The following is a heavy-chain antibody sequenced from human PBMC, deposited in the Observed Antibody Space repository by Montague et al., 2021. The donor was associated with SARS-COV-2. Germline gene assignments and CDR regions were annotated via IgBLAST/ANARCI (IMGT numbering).Heavy chain of an antibody. CDR2: VHHDGSSGSX. CDR3: ARVFDNSGYALDY. CDR1: GGSFKNYY. Sequence: ETLSLTCTVSGGSFKNYYWSWIRQPPGKGLEWIGYVHHDGSSGSXXYNPSVWSRVTISVDTSKKQFSLHLSSVTPADTAVYFCARVFDNSGYALDYWGQGTQVTVSS. J-gene: IGHJ4*02. V-gene: IGHV4-59*01. D-gene: IGHD5-12*01.